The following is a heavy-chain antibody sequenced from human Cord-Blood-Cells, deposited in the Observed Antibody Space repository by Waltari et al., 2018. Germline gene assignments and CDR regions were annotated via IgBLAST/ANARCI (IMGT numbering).Heavy chain of an antibody. Sequence: QLQLQASGPGLVKPSETLSLTYTVSGGSISSISYYWGWIRQPPGKGVEWIGSLYYSGRTYRNPSLKRRVTISVDTSKNQFSLKLSSVTAADTAVYYCARLDCSSTSCYAFDIWGQGTMVTVSS. J-gene: IGHJ3*02. V-gene: IGHV4-39*01. CDR3: ARLDCSSTSCYAFDI. D-gene: IGHD2-2*01. CDR2: LYYSGRT. CDR1: GGSISSISYY.